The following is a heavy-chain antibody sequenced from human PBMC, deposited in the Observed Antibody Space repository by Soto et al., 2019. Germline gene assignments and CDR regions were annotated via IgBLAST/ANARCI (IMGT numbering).Heavy chain of an antibody. D-gene: IGHD2-2*01. CDR3: ARGNIVVVPAARYYYYYYMDV. CDR2: INHSGST. CDR1: GGSISSSNW. J-gene: IGHJ6*03. Sequence: SETLSLTCAVSGGSISSSNWWSWVRQPPGKGLEWIGEINHSGSTNYNPSLKSRVTISVDTSKNQFSLKLSSVTAADTAVYYCARGNIVVVPAARYYYYYYMDVWGKGTTVTVSS. V-gene: IGHV4-4*02.